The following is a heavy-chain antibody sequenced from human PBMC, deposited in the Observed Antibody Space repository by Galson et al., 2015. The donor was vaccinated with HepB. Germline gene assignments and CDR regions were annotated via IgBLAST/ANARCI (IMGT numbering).Heavy chain of an antibody. D-gene: IGHD3-16*01. J-gene: IGHJ4*02. Sequence: SLRLSCAASGFTFSSYWMHWVRQAPGKGLVWVSRINSDGISTTYADSVKGRFTISRDNAKNTLYLQMNSLRAEDTAVYYCTAINYDFAVWGQGTLVTVSS. CDR2: INSDGIST. V-gene: IGHV3-74*01. CDR1: GFTFSSYW. CDR3: TAINYDFAV.